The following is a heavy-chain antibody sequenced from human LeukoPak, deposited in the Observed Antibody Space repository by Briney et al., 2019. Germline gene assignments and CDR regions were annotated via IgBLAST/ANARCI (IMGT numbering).Heavy chain of an antibody. D-gene: IGHD2-2*02. J-gene: IGHJ3*02. CDR1: GGSFSGYY. CDR3: ARGDYGCSSTSCYTHDAFDI. V-gene: IGHV4-34*01. Sequence: SETLSLTCAVYGGSFSGYYWSWIRQPPGKGLEWIGEINHSGSTNYNPSLKSRVTISVDTSKNQFSLKLSSVTAADAAVYYCARGDYGCSSTSCYTHDAFDIWGQGTMVTVSS. CDR2: INHSGST.